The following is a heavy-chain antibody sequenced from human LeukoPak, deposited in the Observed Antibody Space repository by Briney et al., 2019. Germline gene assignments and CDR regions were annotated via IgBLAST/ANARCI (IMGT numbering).Heavy chain of an antibody. CDR2: ISGSGGGT. Sequence: PGGSQRLSCAASGFTFSTNAMSWGRQAAGKGLEWVSLISGSGGGTYYADSVKGRFTISRDNSKNTLYLQLNSLRVEDTAVYYCAKNRGAGSHYYYHMNVWGKGTTVSVSS. CDR1: GFTFSTNA. V-gene: IGHV3-23*01. D-gene: IGHD1-26*01. J-gene: IGHJ6*03. CDR3: AKNRGAGSHYYYHMNV.